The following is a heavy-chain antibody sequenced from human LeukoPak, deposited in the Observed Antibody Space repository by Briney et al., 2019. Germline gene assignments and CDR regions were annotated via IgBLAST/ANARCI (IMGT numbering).Heavy chain of an antibody. D-gene: IGHD2-8*01. J-gene: IGHJ4*02. CDR3: ATGGRSGMAFDF. CDR1: GFIATSNY. Sequence: GGSLRLSCSFSGFIATSNYMAWVRQSPGKGLQWISFIYGGGNTLYADSVRDRFSISRDNSRSTLYLQMSSLRVEDTAVYYCATGGRSGMAFDFWGQGTLVTVSS. CDR2: IYGGGNT. V-gene: IGHV3-53*01.